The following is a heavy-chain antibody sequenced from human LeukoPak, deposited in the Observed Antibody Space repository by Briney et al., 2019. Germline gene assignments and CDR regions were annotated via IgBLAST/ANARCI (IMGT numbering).Heavy chain of an antibody. Sequence: GGSLRLSCAASGLTVSSNYMNWVRQAPGRGLEWVSVIYTGVSTYYANSVKGRFTISRDNSKNTLYLQMNSLRAEDTGVYYCARGQLDAYYYYYGLDIWGQGTTVTVSS. V-gene: IGHV3-66*01. D-gene: IGHD1-1*01. J-gene: IGHJ6*02. CDR2: IYTGVST. CDR3: ARGQLDAYYYYYGLDI. CDR1: GLTVSSNY.